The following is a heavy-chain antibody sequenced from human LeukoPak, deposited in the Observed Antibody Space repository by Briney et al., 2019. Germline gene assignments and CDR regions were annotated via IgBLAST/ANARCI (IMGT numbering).Heavy chain of an antibody. CDR2: MNPNSGNT. CDR3: ARGRRRNWFDP. CDR1: GYTFTSYD. D-gene: IGHD5-24*01. Sequence: ASVKVSCKASGYTFTSYDINWVRQATGQGLKWMGWMNPNSGNTGYAQKFQGRVTTTRNTSISTAYMELSSLRSEDTAVYYCARGRRRNWFDPWGQGTLVTVSS. J-gene: IGHJ5*02. V-gene: IGHV1-8*03.